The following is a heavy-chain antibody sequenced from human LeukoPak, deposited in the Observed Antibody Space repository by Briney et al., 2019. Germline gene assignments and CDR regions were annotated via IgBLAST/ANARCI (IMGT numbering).Heavy chain of an antibody. V-gene: IGHV3-23*01. CDR3: AKRGVVIRVILVGFHKEAYYFDS. Sequence: PGGSLRLSCAVSGITLGNYGMAWVRQAPGKGLEWVASLSASGGGTSYADSVRGRFTISRDNAKNTLYLQMNSLRAEDTAVYFCAKRGVVIRVILVGFHKEAYYFDSWGQGVLVTVSS. J-gene: IGHJ4*02. CDR1: GITLGNYG. D-gene: IGHD3-22*01. CDR2: LSASGGGT.